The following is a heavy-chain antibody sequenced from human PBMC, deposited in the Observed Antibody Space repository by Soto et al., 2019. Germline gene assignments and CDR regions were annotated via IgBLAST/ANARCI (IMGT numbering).Heavy chain of an antibody. CDR3: ARQIYDSDTGPNFQYYFDS. J-gene: IGHJ4*02. D-gene: IGHD3-22*01. V-gene: IGHV5-10-1*01. CDR2: IDPSDSQT. Sequence: GESLKISCKGSGYSLAGYWITWVRQKPGKGLEWMGRIDPSDSQTYYSPSFRGHVTISVTKSITTVFLQWSSLRASDTAMYYCARQIYDSDTGPNFQYYFDSWGQGTPVTVSS. CDR1: GYSLAGYW.